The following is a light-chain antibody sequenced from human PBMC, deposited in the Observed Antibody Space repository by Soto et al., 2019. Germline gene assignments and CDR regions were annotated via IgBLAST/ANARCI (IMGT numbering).Light chain of an antibody. Sequence: QSLLTQPPSASGTPGQRVAISCSGGSSDIGSNPVNWYLHLPGAAPKLLIYRDNQRPSGVPDRFSGSKSGTSASLTISGLQSADEADYFCSAWDDNIYGPVFGGGTKLTV. V-gene: IGLV1-44*01. J-gene: IGLJ2*01. CDR1: SSDIGSNP. CDR3: SAWDDNIYGPV. CDR2: RDN.